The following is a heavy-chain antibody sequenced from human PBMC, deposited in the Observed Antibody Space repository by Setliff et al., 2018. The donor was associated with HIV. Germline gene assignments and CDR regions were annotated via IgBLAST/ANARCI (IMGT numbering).Heavy chain of an antibody. CDR1: GYTFASYA. Sequence: ASVKVSCKASGYTFASYAMNWVRQAPGQGLEWMGWINPNTGDTKIPRTFRGIFTMTRDTSINTAYMELSRLRSDDTAVYYCARVREGGYSLPYYFDYWGQGTLVTVSS. CDR2: INPNTGDT. CDR3: ARVREGGYSLPYYFDY. V-gene: IGHV1-2*02. D-gene: IGHD5-18*01. J-gene: IGHJ4*02.